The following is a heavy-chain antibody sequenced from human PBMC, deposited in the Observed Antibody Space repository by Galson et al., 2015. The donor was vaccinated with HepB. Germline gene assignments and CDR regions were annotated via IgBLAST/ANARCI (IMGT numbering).Heavy chain of an antibody. D-gene: IGHD3-9*01. CDR3: VRDRADGYFDWFPAH. CDR2: IYNDDNT. V-gene: IGHV3-53*04. Sequence: SLRLSCAVSGFTVSYNYMSWVRQAPGKGLEWVSIIYNDDNTNYADTAKGRFTVSRHNSMNTMYLQMNSLRTEDTAVYFCVRDRADGYFDWFPAHWGQGTLVTVSS. CDR1: GFTVSYNY. J-gene: IGHJ4*02.